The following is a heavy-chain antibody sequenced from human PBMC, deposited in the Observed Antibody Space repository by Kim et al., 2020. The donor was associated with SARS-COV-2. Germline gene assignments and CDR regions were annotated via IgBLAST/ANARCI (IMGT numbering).Heavy chain of an antibody. Sequence: GGSLRLSCAASGFTFSDYYMSWIRQAPGKGLEWVSYISSSGSTIYYADSVKGRFTISRDNAKNSLYLQMNSLRAEDTAVYYCARALYYYDSSGYFRYYFDYWGQGTLVTVSS. V-gene: IGHV3-11*04. CDR2: ISSSGSTI. CDR1: GFTFSDYY. CDR3: ARALYYYDSSGYFRYYFDY. D-gene: IGHD3-22*01. J-gene: IGHJ4*02.